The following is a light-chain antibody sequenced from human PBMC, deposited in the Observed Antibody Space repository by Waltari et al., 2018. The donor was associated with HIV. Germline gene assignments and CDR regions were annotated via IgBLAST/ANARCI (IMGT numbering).Light chain of an antibody. J-gene: IGLJ2*01. CDR1: SSDIGGYTY. V-gene: IGLV2-8*01. CDR3: SSYGGSANLL. CDR2: EVS. Sequence: QSALTQPPSASGSPGQSVTISCTGTSSDIGGYTYVSWYQQYPDKAPKLMIYEVSKRPSGVPDRFSGSKSAHTASLTVSGLQAEDEADYYCSSYGGSANLLFGGGTKLTVL.